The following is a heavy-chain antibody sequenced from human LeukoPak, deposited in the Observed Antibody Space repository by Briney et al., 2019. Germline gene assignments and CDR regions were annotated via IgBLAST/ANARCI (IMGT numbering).Heavy chain of an antibody. CDR1: GFIFTTYG. J-gene: IGHJ5*02. V-gene: IGHV3-30*18. CDR3: AKSRFAGASKSVALRS. CDR2: ISYDGNNE. Sequence: GGSLRLSCEASGFIFTTYGMQWLRQAPGRGLEWVALISYDGNNEYYADSVRGRFTVSRDDSKNSVYLQMNTLRVEDTAVYYCAKSRFAGASKSVALRSWGQGTLVTVSS. D-gene: IGHD1-26*01.